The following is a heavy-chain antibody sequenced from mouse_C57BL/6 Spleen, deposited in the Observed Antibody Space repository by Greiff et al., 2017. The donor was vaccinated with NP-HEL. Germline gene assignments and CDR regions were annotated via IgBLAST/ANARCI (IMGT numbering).Heavy chain of an antibody. CDR2: ISSGGSYT. CDR3: ARPITTVVATNFDV. D-gene: IGHD1-1*01. V-gene: IGHV5-6*02. J-gene: IGHJ1*03. Sequence: EVKLEESGGDLVKPGGSLKLSCAASGFTFSSYGMSWVRQTPDKRLEWVATISSGGSYTYYPDSVKGRFTISRDNAKNTLYLQMSSLKSEDTAMYYCARPITTVVATNFDVWGTGTTVTVSS. CDR1: GFTFSSYG.